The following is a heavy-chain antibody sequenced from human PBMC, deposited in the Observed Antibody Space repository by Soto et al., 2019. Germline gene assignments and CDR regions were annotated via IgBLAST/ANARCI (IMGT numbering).Heavy chain of an antibody. CDR2: IYHSGST. V-gene: IGHV4-38-2*01. J-gene: IGHJ5*02. Sequence: PSETLSLTCAVSGYSISSGYYWGWIRQPPGKGLEWIGSIYHSGSTYYNPSLKSRVTISVDTSKNQFSLKLSSVTAADTAVYYCARVQTTVVFNWFDPWGQGTLVTVYS. CDR1: GYSISSGYY. CDR3: ARVQTTVVFNWFDP. D-gene: IGHD4-17*01.